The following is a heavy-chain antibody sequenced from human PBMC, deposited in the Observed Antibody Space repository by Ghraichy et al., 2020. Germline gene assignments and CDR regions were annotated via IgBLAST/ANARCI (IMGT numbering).Heavy chain of an antibody. CDR1: GGSIRSRSDY. CDR2: IYYSGNT. J-gene: IGHJ6*02. D-gene: IGHD3-3*01. CDR3: ARLEGVVSVDV. V-gene: IGHV4-39*01. Sequence: SETLSLTCTVSGGSIRSRSDYWGWIRQPPGKGLEWIGNIYYSGNTYSNTSLKSRVTISVETSKNQFFLKLTSVTAADTAVYYCARLEGVVSVDVWGRGTTVTVSS.